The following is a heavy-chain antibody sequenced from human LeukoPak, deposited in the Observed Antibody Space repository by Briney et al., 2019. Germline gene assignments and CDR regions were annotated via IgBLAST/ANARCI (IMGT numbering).Heavy chain of an antibody. D-gene: IGHD1-26*01. CDR1: GFNFDDYN. V-gene: IGHV3-49*03. CDR2: IRSTPFGGTT. Sequence: GGSLRLSCTASGFNFDDYNMSWFRQAPGKGLEWVGLIRSTPFGGTTVYAASVKGRFTISRDDSKSIAYLQLNSLKSEDTAVYHCAKAGALVSYYFDYWGQGTLVTVSS. J-gene: IGHJ4*02. CDR3: AKAGALVSYYFDY.